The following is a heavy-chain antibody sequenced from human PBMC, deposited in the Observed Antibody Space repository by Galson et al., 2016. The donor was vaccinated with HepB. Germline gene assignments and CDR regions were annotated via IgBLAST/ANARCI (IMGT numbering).Heavy chain of an antibody. V-gene: IGHV3-9*01. D-gene: IGHD6-19*01. J-gene: IGHJ4*02. Sequence: SLRLSCAASGISFDDYGMDWVRQAPGKRLEWVSGITWNSGSVGYAASVKGRCTISSDNADNSLYLQSNSLRNGDTAVYYCAKDHITGWSFDSWGQGTLVTVSS. CDR3: AKDHITGWSFDS. CDR2: ITWNSGSV. CDR1: GISFDDYG.